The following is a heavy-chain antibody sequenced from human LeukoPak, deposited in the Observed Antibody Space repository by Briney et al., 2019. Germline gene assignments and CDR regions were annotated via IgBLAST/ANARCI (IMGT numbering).Heavy chain of an antibody. J-gene: IGHJ3*02. D-gene: IGHD6-19*01. V-gene: IGHV4-61*02. CDR1: GGSISSGSYY. CDR3: ARESTETGQWQVLFDI. Sequence: PSETLSLTCTVSGGSISSGSYYWSWIRQPAGKGLEWIGRIYTSGSTNYNPSLKSRVTISVDTSKNQFSLKLSSVTAADTAVYYCARESTETGQWQVLFDIWGQGTMVTDSS. CDR2: IYTSGST.